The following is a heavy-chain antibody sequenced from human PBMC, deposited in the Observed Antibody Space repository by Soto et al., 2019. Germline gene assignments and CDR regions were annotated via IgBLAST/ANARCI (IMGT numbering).Heavy chain of an antibody. J-gene: IGHJ4*02. V-gene: IGHV4-39*01. CDR2: IYYSGIT. Sequence: QLQLQESGPGLVKPSETLSLTCTVSGVSISNSSYYCVWIRRPPGKGLEWIGTIYYSGITYYNPSLKSRVTISVDTSKNQFSLKLTSVTAADTAVYYCARHGSNWGQGTLVTVSS. CDR3: ARHGSN. CDR1: GVSISNSSYY.